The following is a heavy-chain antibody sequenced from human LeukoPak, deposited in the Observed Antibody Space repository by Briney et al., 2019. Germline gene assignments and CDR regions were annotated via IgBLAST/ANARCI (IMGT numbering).Heavy chain of an antibody. D-gene: IGHD4-17*01. CDR1: GGSISSYY. J-gene: IGHJ5*02. CDR3: ASLDYGDYRFAI. V-gene: IGHV4-59*08. Sequence: KPSETLSLTCTVSGGSISSYYWSWIRQPPGKGLEWIGYIYYSGSTNYNPSLKSRVTISVDTSKNQFSLKLSSVTAADTAVYYCASLDYGDYRFAIWGQGTLVTVSS. CDR2: IYYSGST.